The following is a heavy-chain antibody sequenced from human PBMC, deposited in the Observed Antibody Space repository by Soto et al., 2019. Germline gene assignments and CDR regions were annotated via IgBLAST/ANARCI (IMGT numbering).Heavy chain of an antibody. CDR1: GGSVSSGSYY. J-gene: IGHJ6*02. V-gene: IGHV4-61*01. Sequence: SETLSLTCTVSGGSVSSGSYYWSWIRQPPGKGLEWIGYIYYSGSTNYNPSLKSRVTISVDTSKNQFSLKLSSVTAADTAVYYCARGSSGDFWSGLYYYYYYGMDVWGQGTTVTVSS. CDR2: IYYSGST. D-gene: IGHD3-3*01. CDR3: ARGSSGDFWSGLYYYYYYGMDV.